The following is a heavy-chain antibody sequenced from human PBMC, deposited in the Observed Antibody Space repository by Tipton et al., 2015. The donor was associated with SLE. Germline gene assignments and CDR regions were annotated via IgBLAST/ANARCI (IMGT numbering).Heavy chain of an antibody. CDR2: TYYRSKWYN. D-gene: IGHD1-26*01. CDR3: SRGRNSGFDL. CDR1: GDSASSNTVA. Sequence: PGLVKPSQTLSLTCAISGDSASSNTVAWNWIRQSPSRGLEWLGRTYYRSKWYNDYAASVRSRITVNPDTSKSQFSLQLSSVTPEDTAVYFCSRGRNSGFDLWGQGTLVTVSS. V-gene: IGHV6-1*01. J-gene: IGHJ4*02.